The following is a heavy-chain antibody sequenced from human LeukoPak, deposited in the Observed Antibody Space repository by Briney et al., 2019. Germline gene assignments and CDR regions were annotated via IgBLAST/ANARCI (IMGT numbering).Heavy chain of an antibody. CDR3: ARDLNYYDSSGYFHGDY. J-gene: IGHJ4*02. CDR2: IIPILGIA. D-gene: IGHD3-22*01. CDR1: GGTFSSYA. Sequence: SVKVSCKASGGTFSSYAISWVRQAPGQGLEWMGRIIPILGIANYAQKFQGRVTITADKSTSTAYMELSSLRSEDTAVYYCARDLNYYDSSGYFHGDYWGQGTLVTVSS. V-gene: IGHV1-69*04.